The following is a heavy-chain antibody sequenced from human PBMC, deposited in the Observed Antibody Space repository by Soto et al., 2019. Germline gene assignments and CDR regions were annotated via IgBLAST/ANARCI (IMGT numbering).Heavy chain of an antibody. J-gene: IGHJ4*02. Sequence: QVQLVQSGAEVKKPGASVKVSCKASGYTFTSYYMHWVRQAPGQGLEWMGIINPSGGSTSYAQKFQGRVTMTRDTSTSTVYMELSSLSSEDTAVYYCARYPGRGSGYYSFNYWGQGTLVTVSS. D-gene: IGHD3-22*01. CDR1: GYTFTSYY. V-gene: IGHV1-46*01. CDR2: INPSGGST. CDR3: ARYPGRGSGYYSFNY.